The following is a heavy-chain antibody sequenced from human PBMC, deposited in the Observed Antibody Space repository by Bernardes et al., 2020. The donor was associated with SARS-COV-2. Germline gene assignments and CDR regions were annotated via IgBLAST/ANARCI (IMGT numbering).Heavy chain of an antibody. J-gene: IGHJ6*02. CDR2: IIPIFGTA. CDR1: GGTFSSYA. D-gene: IGHD1-26*01. V-gene: IGHV1-69*13. CDR3: ARDLWSYRDYYYYYGMDV. Sequence: SVKVSCKASGGTFSSYAISWVRQAPGQGLEWMGGIIPIFGTANYAQKFQGRVTITADESTSTAYMELSSLRSEDTAVYYCARDLWSYRDYYYYYGMDVWGQGTTVTVSS.